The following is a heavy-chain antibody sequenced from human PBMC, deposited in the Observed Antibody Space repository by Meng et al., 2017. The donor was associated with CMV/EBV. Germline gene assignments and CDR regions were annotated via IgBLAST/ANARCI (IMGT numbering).Heavy chain of an antibody. D-gene: IGHD2-21*01. CDR2: IYGSGNT. CDR3: AREIPQAWAS. J-gene: IGHJ5*02. V-gene: IGHV3-66*01. Sequence: VESGGGLVQPGGSLRLSCTASGFSVSSNYMSWVRQAPGKGLEWISIIYGSGNTYYGDSVKGRFTISRDNFRNTLYLQMNSLRAEDTAVYYCAREIPQAWASWGQGTLVTVSS. CDR1: GFSVSSNY.